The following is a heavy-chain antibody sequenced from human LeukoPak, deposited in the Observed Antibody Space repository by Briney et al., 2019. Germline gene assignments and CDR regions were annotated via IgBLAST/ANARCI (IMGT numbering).Heavy chain of an antibody. CDR1: GYTFRSCD. CDR2: LNPNSGNT. CDR3: TRGSSGRRDK. V-gene: IGHV1-8*01. D-gene: IGHD6-19*01. J-gene: IGHJ4*02. Sequence: GSVKVTCKAIGYTFRSCDINWVRQATGQGLEWWGWLNPNSGNTGYGQSFQGRITMTRDISIGTAYLELTNLTSEDTAMYFCTRGSSGRRDKWGQGTAVPVSA.